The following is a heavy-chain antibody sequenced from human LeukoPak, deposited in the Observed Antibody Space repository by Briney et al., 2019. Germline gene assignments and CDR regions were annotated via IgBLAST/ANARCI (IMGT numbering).Heavy chain of an antibody. CDR1: GGSISTSNYY. CDR2: IFYSGST. J-gene: IGHJ5*02. V-gene: IGHV4-39*07. CDR3: ARGRGSGYDILTGYSSNWFDP. D-gene: IGHD3-9*01. Sequence: SETLSLTCTVPGGSISTSNYYWGWIRQPPGKGLEWIGNIFYSGSTYYSPSLKSRVTISLDTSRNQFSLKLTSVTAADTAVYYCARGRGSGYDILTGYSSNWFDPWGQGTLVTVSS.